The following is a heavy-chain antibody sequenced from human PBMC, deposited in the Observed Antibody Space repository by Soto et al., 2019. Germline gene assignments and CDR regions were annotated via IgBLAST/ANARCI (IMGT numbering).Heavy chain of an antibody. V-gene: IGHV4-31*03. CDR3: ARGEWESYYHDY. D-gene: IGHD1-26*01. J-gene: IGHJ4*02. Sequence: QVQLQESGPGLVEPSQTLSLTCTVSGGSINSGGYYWSWIRQHPGKALEWIGYIYYSGDTYSNPSLKSRITMPVDTSKNQFSLRLTSVTAADTAVYFCARGEWESYYHDYWGQGTLVTVSS. CDR1: GGSINSGGYY. CDR2: IYYSGDT.